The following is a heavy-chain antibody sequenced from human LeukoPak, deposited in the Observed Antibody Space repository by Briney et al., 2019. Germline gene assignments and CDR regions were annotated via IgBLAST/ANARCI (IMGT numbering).Heavy chain of an antibody. J-gene: IGHJ4*02. CDR3: ASPGY. Sequence: GGSLRLSCVASGFTRSSHVMIWVRQAPGKGLEWVSSISSSSSYIYYADSVKGRFTISRDNAKNSLYLQMNSLRAEDTAVYYCASPGYWGQGTLVTVSS. D-gene: IGHD3-10*01. V-gene: IGHV3-21*01. CDR2: ISSSSSYI. CDR1: GFTRSSHV.